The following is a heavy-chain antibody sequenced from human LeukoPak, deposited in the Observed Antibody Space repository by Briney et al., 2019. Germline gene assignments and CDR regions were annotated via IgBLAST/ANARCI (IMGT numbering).Heavy chain of an antibody. D-gene: IGHD1-26*01. CDR1: GYTFTSYA. V-gene: IGHV7-4-1*02. CDR3: ARDPPRSHGAFDI. CDR2: INTNTGNP. J-gene: IGHJ3*02. Sequence: ASVKVSCKASGYTFTSYAMNWVRQAPGQGLEWTGWINTNTGNPTYAQGFTGRFVFSLDTSVSTANLQITSLKAEDTAVYYCARDPPRSHGAFDIWGQGTMVTVSS.